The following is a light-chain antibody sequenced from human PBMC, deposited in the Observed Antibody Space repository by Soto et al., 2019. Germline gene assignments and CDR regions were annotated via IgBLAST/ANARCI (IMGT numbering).Light chain of an antibody. CDR2: AAS. V-gene: IGKV1-17*01. Sequence: DIQMTQFPSSLSASVGDRVTITCRASQGIRNELGWYQQKPGKAPKRLIYAASSLQSGVPSRFSGSGSGTEFTLAISSLQPEDSATFYCLQHSTYPLTFGQGTKVEIK. CDR1: QGIRNE. CDR3: LQHSTYPLT. J-gene: IGKJ1*01.